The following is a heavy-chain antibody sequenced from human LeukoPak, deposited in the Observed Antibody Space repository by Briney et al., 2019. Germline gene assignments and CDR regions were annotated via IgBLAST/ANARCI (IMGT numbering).Heavy chain of an antibody. CDR1: RFTFTSYA. D-gene: IGHD2-21*01. CDR3: AKTFRDPNDAFDM. V-gene: IGHV3-23*01. CDR2: ISDSGGST. J-gene: IGHJ3*02. Sequence: PGGSLRLSCAASRFTFTSYAMSWVRQAPGKGLEWVSAISDSGGSTYYADSVKGRFTISRDSSKNTLYLQMNSLRAEDTAVYYCAKTFRDPNDAFDMWGQGTMVTVSS.